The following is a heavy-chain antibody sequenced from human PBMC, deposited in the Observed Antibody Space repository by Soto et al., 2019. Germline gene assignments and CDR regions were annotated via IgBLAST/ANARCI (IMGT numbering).Heavy chain of an antibody. CDR3: ARGESSSRAFDY. CDR2: INAGNGNT. V-gene: IGHV1-3*01. D-gene: IGHD6-13*01. J-gene: IGHJ4*02. Sequence: ASVKVSCKASGYTFTSYAMHWVRQAPGQRLEWMGWINAGNGNTKYSQKFQGRVTITRDTSASTAYMELSSLRSEDTAVYYCARGESSSRAFDYWGQGTLVTVSS. CDR1: GYTFTSYA.